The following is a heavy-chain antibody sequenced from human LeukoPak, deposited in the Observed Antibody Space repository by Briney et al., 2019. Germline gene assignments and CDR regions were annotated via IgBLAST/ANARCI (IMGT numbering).Heavy chain of an antibody. V-gene: IGHV3-21*01. D-gene: IGHD3-22*01. CDR3: ARDPYYYDSSGHEDY. CDR2: ISSSSSYI. Sequence: PGGSLRLSCAASGFTFSSYSMNWVRQAPGKGLEWVSSISSSSSYIYYADSVKGRFTISRDNAKNSLYLQMNSLRAEDTAVYYCARDPYYYDSSGHEDYWGQGTLVTVSS. J-gene: IGHJ4*02. CDR1: GFTFSSYS.